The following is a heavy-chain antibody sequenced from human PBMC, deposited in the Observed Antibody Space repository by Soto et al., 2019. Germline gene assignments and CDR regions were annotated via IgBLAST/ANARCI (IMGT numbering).Heavy chain of an antibody. CDR1: GFSFNKYA. Sequence: DVQLLESGGGLVQPGGCLKLYCVASGFSFNKYAMIWVRQAPGKGQEWVSGITGSGSSIQYTASVKGRFTISRDNSKNTVYLQMDYLRAEDTAMYYCAKDDVSGDGLWLVSAWGQGTPVTVS. CDR2: ITGSGSSI. CDR3: AKDDVSGDGLWLVSA. D-gene: IGHD2-21*02. V-gene: IGHV3-23*01. J-gene: IGHJ5*02.